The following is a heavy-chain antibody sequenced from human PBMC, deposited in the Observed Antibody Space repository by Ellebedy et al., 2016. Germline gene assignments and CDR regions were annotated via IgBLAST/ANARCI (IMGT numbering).Heavy chain of an antibody. Sequence: SETLSLTCTVSGGSISRYYWSWIRQPPGKGLEWIGYISHSGNTNYNPSLKSRVTISVDTSKNQFSLKLSSVTAADTAVYYCATYTMGRLDYWGQGTLVTVSS. J-gene: IGHJ4*02. D-gene: IGHD1-1*01. CDR1: GGSISRYY. V-gene: IGHV4-59*08. CDR2: ISHSGNT. CDR3: ATYTMGRLDY.